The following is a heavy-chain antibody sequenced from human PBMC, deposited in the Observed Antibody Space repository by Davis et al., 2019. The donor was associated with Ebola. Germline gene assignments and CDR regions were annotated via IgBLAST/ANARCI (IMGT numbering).Heavy chain of an antibody. J-gene: IGHJ4*02. D-gene: IGHD3-9*01. CDR1: GGSFSSHP. Sequence: SVKVSCKTSGGSFSSHPISWVRQAPRQGLEWMGGIIPIFDTPHYAQKFQGRITITADASTSTVYMELSSLRSEDTAAYFCARDFDGGNYYFDYWGPGTPVTVSS. CDR2: IIPIFDTP. CDR3: ARDFDGGNYYFDY. V-gene: IGHV1-69*13.